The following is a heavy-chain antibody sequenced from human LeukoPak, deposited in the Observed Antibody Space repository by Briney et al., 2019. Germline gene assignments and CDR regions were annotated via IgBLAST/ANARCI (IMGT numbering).Heavy chain of an antibody. CDR1: GYTFTSYG. D-gene: IGHD2-2*01. V-gene: IGHV1-18*04. Sequence: ASVKVSCKASGYTFTSYGISWVRQAPGQGLEWMGWISAYNDNTYYAQRVQGRVTMTTDMYTTTAYMELKSLRYDDTAVYYCARPAGYQLPKEMYLYYWGQGTLVTVSS. J-gene: IGHJ4*02. CDR3: ARPAGYQLPKEMYLYY. CDR2: ISAYNDNT.